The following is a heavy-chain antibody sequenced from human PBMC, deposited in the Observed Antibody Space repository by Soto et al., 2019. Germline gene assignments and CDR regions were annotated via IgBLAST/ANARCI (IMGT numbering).Heavy chain of an antibody. D-gene: IGHD3-3*01. CDR1: GFTFDSYA. CDR2: ISGGGTST. CDR3: AKERFVYDFGIGPAATLIGRAG. Sequence: GGSLRLSCVASGFTFDSYAMNWICQAPGKGLEWVSVISGGGTSTYYADSGKGRFTVSRDNSKNTMYLQMNRLSAEDTGVYYCAKERFVYDFGIGPAATLIGRAGWDQRTTVSVSS. V-gene: IGHV3-23*01. J-gene: IGHJ6*02.